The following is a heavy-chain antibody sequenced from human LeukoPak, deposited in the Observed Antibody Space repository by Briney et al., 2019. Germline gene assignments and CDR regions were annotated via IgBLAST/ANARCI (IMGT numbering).Heavy chain of an antibody. V-gene: IGHV3-23*01. CDR1: GFTFSSYA. CDR2: ISGSGGST. Sequence: SGGSLRLSCAASGFTFSSYAMSWVRQAPGKGQEWVSAISGSGGSTYYADSVKGRFTISRDNSKNTLYLQMNSLRAEDTAVYYCAKRGTRYCSSTSCFNHYYYYMDVWGKGTTVTVSS. J-gene: IGHJ6*03. CDR3: AKRGTRYCSSTSCFNHYYYYMDV. D-gene: IGHD2-2*01.